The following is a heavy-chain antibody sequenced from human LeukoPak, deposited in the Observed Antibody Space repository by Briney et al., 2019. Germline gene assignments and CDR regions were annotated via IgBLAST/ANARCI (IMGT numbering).Heavy chain of an antibody. J-gene: IGHJ4*02. CDR1: GFTLSSYS. CDR3: AKTSSGYYEA. D-gene: IGHD3-22*01. V-gene: IGHV3-21*04. Sequence: GGSLRLSCAASGFTLSSYSMNWVRQAPGKGLEWVSSISSSSSYIYYADSVKGRFTISRDNAKNSLYLQMNSLRAEDTAVYYCAKTSSGYYEAWGQGTLVTVSS. CDR2: ISSSSSYI.